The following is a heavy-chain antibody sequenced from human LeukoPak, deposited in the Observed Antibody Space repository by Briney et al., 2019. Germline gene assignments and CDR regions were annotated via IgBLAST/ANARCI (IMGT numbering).Heavy chain of an antibody. CDR1: GYTFTSYG. D-gene: IGHD5-18*01. CDR3: ARGPWIQLWSLYYYYYYMDV. Sequence: ASVKVSCKASGYTFTSYGISWVRQAPGQGLEWMGWISAYNGNTNYAQKLQGRVTMTTDTSTSTAYMELRSLRSDDTAVYYCARGPWIQLWSLYYYYYYMDVWGKGTTVTVSS. V-gene: IGHV1-18*01. J-gene: IGHJ6*03. CDR2: ISAYNGNT.